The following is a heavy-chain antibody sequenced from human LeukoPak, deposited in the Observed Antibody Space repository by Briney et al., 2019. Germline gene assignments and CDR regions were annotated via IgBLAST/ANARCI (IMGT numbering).Heavy chain of an antibody. D-gene: IGHD2-15*01. CDR1: GFTFRNYA. V-gene: IGHV3-23*01. J-gene: IGHJ4*02. Sequence: GGSLRLSCAATGFTFRNYAMSWVRQAPGKGLEWVSVVTGNNAIRNYADFARGRFTVSRDNSKNTLYLQMNSLRAEDTAVYYCARGGGGSCCDYWGQGTLVTVSS. CDR3: ARGGGGSCCDY. CDR2: VTGNNAIR.